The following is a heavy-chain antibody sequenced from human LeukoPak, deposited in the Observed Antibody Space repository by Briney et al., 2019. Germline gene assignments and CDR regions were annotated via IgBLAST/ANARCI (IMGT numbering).Heavy chain of an antibody. Sequence: ASVTVSCKVSGYTLTELSMHWVRQAPGKGLEWMGGFDPEDGETIYAQKFQGRVTMTGDTSTDTAYMELSSLRSEDTAVYYCATLWFGEFLMDVWGKGTTVTVSS. CDR1: GYTLTELS. CDR3: ATLWFGEFLMDV. V-gene: IGHV1-24*01. D-gene: IGHD3-10*01. J-gene: IGHJ6*04. CDR2: FDPEDGET.